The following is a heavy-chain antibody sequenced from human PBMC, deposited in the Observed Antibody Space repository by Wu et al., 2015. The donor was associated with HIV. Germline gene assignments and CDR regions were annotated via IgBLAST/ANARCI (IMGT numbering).Heavy chain of an antibody. V-gene: IGHV1-69*05. CDR3: ARGPKQPDAFYDSSGLRALDP. J-gene: IGHJ5*02. CDR1: GGTFSSYA. D-gene: IGHD3-22*01. CDR2: IIPIFGTA. Sequence: QVQLVQSGAEVKKPGSSVKVSCKASGGTFSSYAISWVRQAPGQGLEWMGGIIPIFGTANYAQKFQGRVTITTDESTSTAYMELSSLRSEDTAVYYCARGPKQPDAFYDSSGLRALDPWGQGTLVTVSS.